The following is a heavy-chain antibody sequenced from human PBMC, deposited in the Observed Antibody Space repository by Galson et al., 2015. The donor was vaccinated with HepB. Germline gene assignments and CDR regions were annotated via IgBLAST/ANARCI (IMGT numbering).Heavy chain of an antibody. CDR2: ISYDGSNK. J-gene: IGHJ6*02. D-gene: IGHD1-26*01. Sequence: SLRLSCAASGFTFSSYGMHWVRQAPGKGLEWVAVISYDGSNKYYADSVKGRFTISRDNSKNTLYPQMNSLRAEDTAVYYCAKNVRYPLYYYGMDVWGQGTTVTVSS. CDR1: GFTFSSYG. V-gene: IGHV3-30*18. CDR3: AKNVRYPLYYYGMDV.